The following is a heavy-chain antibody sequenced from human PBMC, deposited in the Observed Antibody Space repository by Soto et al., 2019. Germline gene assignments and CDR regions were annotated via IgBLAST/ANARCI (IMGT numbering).Heavy chain of an antibody. CDR2: IDPSDSYT. D-gene: IGHD3-22*01. J-gene: IGHJ4*02. Sequence: XEFLKISFKGAGYSFTSYWISWVRQIPGKGLEWMGRIDPSDSYTNYSPSFQGHVTISADKSISTAYLQWSSLKASDTAVYYCARAGGPYDSSGYYDADFDYWGQGTLVTAPQ. CDR1: GYSFTSYW. CDR3: ARAGGPYDSSGYYDADFDY. V-gene: IGHV5-10-1*01.